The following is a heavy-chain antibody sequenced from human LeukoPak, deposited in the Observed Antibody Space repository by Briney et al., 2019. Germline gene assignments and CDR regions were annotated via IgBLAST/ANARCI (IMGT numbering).Heavy chain of an antibody. J-gene: IGHJ4*02. CDR2: ISSSSTYI. D-gene: IGHD2-21*02. CDR3: ARDYCGGDCSGVYYFDY. V-gene: IGHV3-21*01. Sequence: PGGSLRLSCAASGFTFNSYSINWVRQAPGKGLEWVSSISSSSTYIYYADSVKGRFTISRDNARNSLYLQMNSLRVEDTAAYHCARDYCGGDCSGVYYFDYWGQGTLVTVSS. CDR1: GFTFNSYS.